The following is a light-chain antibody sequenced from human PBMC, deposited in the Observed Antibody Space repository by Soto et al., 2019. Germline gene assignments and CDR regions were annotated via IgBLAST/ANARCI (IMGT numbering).Light chain of an antibody. Sequence: EIVLTQSPGTLSLSPGERATLSCRASQSVSNNYLAWYQQKPGQAPSLLIYATSSRATGIPDRFSGSGSGTDFTLTISSLEPEDFAVYYCQQRSNWPGTFGQGTKVDIK. CDR3: QQRSNWPGT. V-gene: IGKV3D-20*02. CDR1: QSVSNNY. CDR2: ATS. J-gene: IGKJ1*01.